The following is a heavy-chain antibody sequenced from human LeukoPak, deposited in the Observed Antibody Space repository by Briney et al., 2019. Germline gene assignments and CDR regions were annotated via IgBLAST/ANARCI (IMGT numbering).Heavy chain of an antibody. CDR2: SYHSGST. V-gene: IGHV4-38-2*02. CDR1: GYSISSGYY. J-gene: IGHJ6*02. CDR3: ARVGLERGYSYGTWGDYYGMDV. Sequence: SESLSLTCTASGYSISSGYYWGWIRQPPGKGLEWIGSSYHSGSTYYNPSLKSRVTISVDTSKNQFSLKLSSVTAADTAVYYCARVGLERGYSYGTWGDYYGMDVWGQGTTVTVSS. D-gene: IGHD5-18*01.